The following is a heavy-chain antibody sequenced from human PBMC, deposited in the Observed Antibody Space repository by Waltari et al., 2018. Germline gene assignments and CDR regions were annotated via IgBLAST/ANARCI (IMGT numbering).Heavy chain of an antibody. D-gene: IGHD3-22*01. V-gene: IGHV4-38-2*01. CDR1: GYSISSGYY. CDR2: IYHSGST. CDR3: ARLGYYYDSSAP. Sequence: QVQLQESGPGLVKPSETLSLTCAVSGYSISSGYYWGWIRQPPGKGLEWIGSIYHSGSTDNNPSLRSRVTISVDTSKSQFSLKLSSVTAADTAVYYCARLGYYYDSSAPWGQGTLVTVSS. J-gene: IGHJ5*02.